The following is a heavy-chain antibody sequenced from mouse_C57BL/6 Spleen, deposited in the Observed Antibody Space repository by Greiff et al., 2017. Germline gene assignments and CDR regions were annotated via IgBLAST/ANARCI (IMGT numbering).Heavy chain of an antibody. CDR2: IYPSDSET. V-gene: IGHV1-61*01. CDR1: GYTFTSYW. Sequence: QVQLQKPGAELVRPGSSVKLSCKASGYTFTSYWMDWVKQRPGQGLEWIGNIYPSDSETHYNQKFKDKATLTVDKSSSTAYMQLSSLTSEDSAVYYCARSSYGNCFAYWGQGTLVTVSA. D-gene: IGHD2-10*01. J-gene: IGHJ3*01. CDR3: ARSSYGNCFAY.